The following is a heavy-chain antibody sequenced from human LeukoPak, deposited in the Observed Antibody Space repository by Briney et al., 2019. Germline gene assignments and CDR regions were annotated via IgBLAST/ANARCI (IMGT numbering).Heavy chain of an antibody. CDR2: IIPIFGTA. J-gene: IGHJ4*02. CDR1: GGTFSSYA. V-gene: IGHV1-69*13. Sequence: ASVKVSCKASGGTFSSYAISWVRQAPGQGLEWMGGIIPIFGTANYAQKFQGRVTITADESTSTAYMELSSLRSEDTAVYYCARDRLVPIQPTYYYDSSGYLDYWGQGTLVTVSS. D-gene: IGHD3-22*01. CDR3: ARDRLVPIQPTYYYDSSGYLDY.